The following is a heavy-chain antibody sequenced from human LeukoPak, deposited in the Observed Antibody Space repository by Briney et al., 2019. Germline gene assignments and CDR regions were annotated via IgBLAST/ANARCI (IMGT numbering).Heavy chain of an antibody. CDR1: GFTVSSNY. V-gene: IGHV3-66*01. CDR3: ATGFWGYCSRNSCPLDN. J-gene: IGHJ4*02. D-gene: IGHD2-2*01. CDR2: IYSGGST. Sequence: GGSLRLSCAASGFTVSSNYMSWVRQAPGKGLEWVSVIYSGGSTYYADSVKGRFTISRDNSKNTLYLQMNSLRAEDTAVYYCATGFWGYCSRNSCPLDNWGQGTLVTVAS.